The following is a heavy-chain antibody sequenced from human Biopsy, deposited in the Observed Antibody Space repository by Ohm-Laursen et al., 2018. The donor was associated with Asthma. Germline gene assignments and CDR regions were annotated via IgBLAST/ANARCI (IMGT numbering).Heavy chain of an antibody. CDR3: AREATSGEVPFGYFYALDV. Sequence: ASVKVSCKASGYTFTSYYMHWVRQAPGHGLGWMGMINPFGGSSNFAQKFQGRLTMTRDMSTRTVYMELSSLRSEDTAVYYCAREATSGEVPFGYFYALDVWGEGTTVTVSS. D-gene: IGHD2-2*01. V-gene: IGHV1-46*01. J-gene: IGHJ6*04. CDR2: INPFGGSS. CDR1: GYTFTSYY.